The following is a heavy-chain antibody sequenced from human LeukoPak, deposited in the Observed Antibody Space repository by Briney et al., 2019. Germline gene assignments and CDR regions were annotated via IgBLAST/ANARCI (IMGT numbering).Heavy chain of an antibody. D-gene: IGHD6-19*01. CDR1: GFTFSTYG. CDR3: AKNLPYSSGSFDY. V-gene: IGHV3-30*02. J-gene: IGHJ4*02. Sequence: GGSLRLPCAASGFTFSTYGMHWVRQAPGKGLEWVAFIRYDGSNKYYVDSVKGRFTISRDNSKNTLYLEMNNLRAEDTAVYYCAKNLPYSSGSFDYWGQGTLVTVSS. CDR2: IRYDGSNK.